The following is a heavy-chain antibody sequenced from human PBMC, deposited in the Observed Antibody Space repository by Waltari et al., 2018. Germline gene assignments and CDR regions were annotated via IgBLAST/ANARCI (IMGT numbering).Heavy chain of an antibody. D-gene: IGHD6-13*01. CDR3: ARCPSWAAAGIGWFDP. J-gene: IGHJ5*02. CDR2: IYSGGST. CDR1: GFTVSSTY. V-gene: IGHV3-53*01. Sequence: EVQLVESGGGLIKPGGSLSLSCAASGFTVSSTYMSWVSQAPGKGLEWVSVIYSGGSTYYADSVKGRFTISRDNSKNTLYLQMNSLRAEDTAVYYCARCPSWAAAGIGWFDPWGQGTLVTVSS.